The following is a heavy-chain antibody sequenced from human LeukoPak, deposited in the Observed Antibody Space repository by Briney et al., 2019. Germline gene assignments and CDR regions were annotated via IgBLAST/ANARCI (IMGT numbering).Heavy chain of an antibody. J-gene: IGHJ2*01. CDR3: AREEVYGGNSGWYFDL. CDR1: GYTFTSYG. CDR2: MNPNSGNT. V-gene: IGHV1-8*02. Sequence: ASVKVSCKASGYTFTSYGISWVRQATGQGLEWMGWMNPNSGNTGYAQKFQGRVTMTRNTSISTAYMELGSLRSEDTAVYYCAREEVYGGNSGWYFDLWGRGTLVTVSS. D-gene: IGHD4-23*01.